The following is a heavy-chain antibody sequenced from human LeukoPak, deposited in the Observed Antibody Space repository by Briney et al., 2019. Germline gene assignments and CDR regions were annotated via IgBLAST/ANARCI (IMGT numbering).Heavy chain of an antibody. J-gene: IGHJ4*02. V-gene: IGHV4-34*01. CDR2: INHSGST. D-gene: IGHD6-13*01. CDR3: ASTVLAAAGDLIDY. Sequence: SETLSLTCVVYGGSFSGYYWSWIRQPPGKGLEWIGEINHSGSTNYNPSLKSRVTISVDTSKNQFSLKLSSVTAADTAVYYCASTVLAAAGDLIDYWGQGTLATVSS. CDR1: GGSFSGYY.